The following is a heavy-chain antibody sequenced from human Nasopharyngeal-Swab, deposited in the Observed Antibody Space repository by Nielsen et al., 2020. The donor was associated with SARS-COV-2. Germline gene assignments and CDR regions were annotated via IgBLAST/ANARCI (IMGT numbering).Heavy chain of an antibody. Sequence: GESLKISCAASGFDFWKYAMSWVRQAPGKGLEWVSTVSNNDGSLTFYADSVKGRFTISRDTSKNTVSLQMNSPRAEDTAVYYCAKDDFCPACAFDVWGQGTIDTVSS. CDR3: AKDDFCPACAFDV. CDR2: VSNNDGSLT. V-gene: IGHV3-23*01. J-gene: IGHJ3*01. CDR1: GFDFWKYA. D-gene: IGHD2-21*02.